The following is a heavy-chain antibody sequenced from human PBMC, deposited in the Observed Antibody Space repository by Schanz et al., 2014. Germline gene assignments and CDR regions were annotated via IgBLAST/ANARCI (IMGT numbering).Heavy chain of an antibody. Sequence: QVQLVQSGAEVKKPGASVKVSCKASGYTFSSYGITWVRQAPGQGLEWMGWINGYNGHTLYAQKFQGRVTMTTDTSTSTSYMDLRSLRSDDTAVYYCARDDRAYYYGMDVWGQGTTXTVSS. D-gene: IGHD3-22*01. CDR2: INGYNGHT. J-gene: IGHJ6*02. CDR1: GYTFSSYG. CDR3: ARDDRAYYYGMDV. V-gene: IGHV1-18*01.